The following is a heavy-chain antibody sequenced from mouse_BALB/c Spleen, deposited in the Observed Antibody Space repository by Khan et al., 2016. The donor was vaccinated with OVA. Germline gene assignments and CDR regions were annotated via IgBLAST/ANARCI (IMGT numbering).Heavy chain of an antibody. V-gene: IGHV9-3-1*01. Sequence: QIQLVQSGPELKKPGETVKISCKASGYTFTNYGMNWVKQAPGKGLKWMGWINTYTGEPTYAADFKGRFAFSLETFANTAYLPYNNLKNEDTATYFCARSASYWFFEVWGAGTTVTVSS. D-gene: IGHD6-1*01. CDR1: GYTFTNYG. CDR3: ARSASYWFFEV. CDR2: INTYTGEP. J-gene: IGHJ1*01.